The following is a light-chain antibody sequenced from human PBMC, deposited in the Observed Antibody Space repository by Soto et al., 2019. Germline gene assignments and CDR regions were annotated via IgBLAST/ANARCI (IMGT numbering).Light chain of an antibody. CDR3: HQYGSSPLT. Sequence: EIVLTQSPGTLSLSPGGRATLSCRASQSVSNSYLAWYQQKPGQAPRLLIYGASSRATGIPDRFGGSGSGTDLTLTISRLEPEDFAVYYCHQYGSSPLTFGQGTRLEIK. J-gene: IGKJ5*01. CDR1: QSVSNSY. CDR2: GAS. V-gene: IGKV3-20*01.